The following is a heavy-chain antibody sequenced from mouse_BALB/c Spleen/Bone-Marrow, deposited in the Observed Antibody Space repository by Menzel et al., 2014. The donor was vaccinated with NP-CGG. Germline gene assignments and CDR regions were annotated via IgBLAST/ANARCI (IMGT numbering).Heavy chain of an antibody. CDR2: INPSTGYT. CDR1: GYTFTGYW. CDR3: ARPENYDAMDY. Sequence: QVQLQQSGAELAKPGASVKMSCKASGYTFTGYWMHWVERRPGQGLEWIGYINPSTGYTEYNQKFKDKATLTADKSSSTAYMQLSSLTSEDSAVYYCARPENYDAMDYWGQGTSVTVSS. J-gene: IGHJ4*01. V-gene: IGHV1-7*01.